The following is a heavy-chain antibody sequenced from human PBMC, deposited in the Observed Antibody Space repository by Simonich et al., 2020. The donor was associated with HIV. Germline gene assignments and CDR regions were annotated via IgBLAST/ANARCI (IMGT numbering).Heavy chain of an antibody. V-gene: IGHV3-7*01. J-gene: IGHJ4*02. CDR2: IKQDGSEK. CDR1: GFTFSSYW. Sequence: EVRLVESGGGLVQPGGSLRLSCAVSGFTFSSYWMSWVRQAPGKGLEWVANIKQDGSEKYYVDAVKGRFTISRDNAKNSLYLQMNSLRAEDTAVYYCARDYGLEWLPYYFDYWGQGTLVTVSS. CDR3: ARDYGLEWLPYYFDY. D-gene: IGHD3-3*01.